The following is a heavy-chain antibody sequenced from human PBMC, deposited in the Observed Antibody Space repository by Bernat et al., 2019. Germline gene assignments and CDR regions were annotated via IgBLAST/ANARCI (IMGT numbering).Heavy chain of an antibody. J-gene: IGHJ6*02. D-gene: IGHD1-26*01. CDR2: ISGSGGST. V-gene: IGHV3-23*04. CDR3: AKAQGYSGRYYYSYYYYGMDV. CDR1: GFTFSSYA. Sequence: EVQLVESGGGLVQPGGSLRLSCAASGFTFSSYAMSWVRQAPGKGLEWVSAISGSGGSTYYADSVKGRFTISRDNPKNTLYLQMNSLRAEDTAAYYCAKAQGYSGRYYYSYYYYGMDVWGQGTTVTVSS.